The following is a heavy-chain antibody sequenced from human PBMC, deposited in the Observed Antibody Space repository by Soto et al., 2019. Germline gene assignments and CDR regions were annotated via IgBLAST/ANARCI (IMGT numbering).Heavy chain of an antibody. CDR2: IIPIFGTA. CDR3: ADVVGATWAHDY. D-gene: IGHD1-26*01. CDR1: GGTFSSYA. V-gene: IGHV1-69*13. Sequence: ASVKVSCKASGGTFSSYAISWVRQAPGQGLEWMGGIIPIFGTANYAQKFQGRVTITADESTSTAYMELSSLRSEDTAVYYCADVVGATWAHDYWGQGTLVTVS. J-gene: IGHJ4*02.